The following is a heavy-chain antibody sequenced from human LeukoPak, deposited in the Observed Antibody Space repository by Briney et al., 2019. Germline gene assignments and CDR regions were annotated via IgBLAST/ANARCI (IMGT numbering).Heavy chain of an antibody. D-gene: IGHD6-6*01. J-gene: IGHJ4*02. Sequence: GGSLRLSCTATGFTFSNFCMAWVRQAPGQGLEWVSTISGSGTNIHQADSVKGRFTISRDNSRSTLYLQMNSLRAEDTAVYYCAKDAGPQQLVFFASWGQGTLVPVSS. CDR1: GFTFSNFC. CDR3: AKDAGPQQLVFFAS. V-gene: IGHV3-23*01. CDR2: ISGSGTNI.